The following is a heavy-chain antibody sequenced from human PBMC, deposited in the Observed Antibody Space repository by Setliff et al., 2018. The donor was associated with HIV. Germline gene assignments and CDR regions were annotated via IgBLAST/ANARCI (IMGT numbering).Heavy chain of an antibody. CDR1: GYTLTELS. CDR3: ATARFLESYPINAFDI. J-gene: IGHJ3*02. D-gene: IGHD3-3*01. Sequence: ASVKVSCKASGYTLTELSMHWVRQAPGKGLEWMGGFDPEDGETIYAQKFQGRVTMTEDTSTDTAYMELSSLRSEDTAVYYCATARFLESYPINAFDIWGQGTMVTVSS. V-gene: IGHV1-24*01. CDR2: FDPEDGET.